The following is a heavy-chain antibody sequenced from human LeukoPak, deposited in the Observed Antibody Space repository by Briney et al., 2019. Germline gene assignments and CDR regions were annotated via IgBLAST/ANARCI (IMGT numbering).Heavy chain of an antibody. CDR1: GYTFTSYG. CDR3: AREALSWQLVPYYYYGMDV. V-gene: IGHV1-18*01. Sequence: ASVKVSCKASGYTFTSYGISWVRQAPGQGLEWMGWISAYNCNTNYAQKLQGRVTMPTDTSTSTAYMERRSLRSDDTAVYYCAREALSWQLVPYYYYGMDVWGQGTTVTVSS. D-gene: IGHD6-13*01. J-gene: IGHJ6*02. CDR2: ISAYNCNT.